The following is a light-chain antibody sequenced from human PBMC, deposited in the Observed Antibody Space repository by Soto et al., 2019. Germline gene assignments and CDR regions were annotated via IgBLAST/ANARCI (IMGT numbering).Light chain of an antibody. CDR3: QHPKWA. J-gene: IGKJ1*01. V-gene: IGKV1-5*03. CDR2: KAS. Sequence: DIQMTQSPSTLSASVGDRVTITCRASQSISIWLAWYQQKPGKAPKILIYKASSLESGVPSRFSGSGSGTEFTLTISSLQPDDFATYYCQHPKWAFGHGTTVEI. CDR1: QSISIW.